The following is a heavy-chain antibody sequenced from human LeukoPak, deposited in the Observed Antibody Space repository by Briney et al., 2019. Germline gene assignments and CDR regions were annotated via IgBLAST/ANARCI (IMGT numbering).Heavy chain of an antibody. CDR1: GFTFSSYG. CDR3: ARRMDIVVVPAADFDY. D-gene: IGHD2-2*03. CDR2: IRYDGSNK. V-gene: IGHV3-30*02. Sequence: PGGSLRLSCAVSGFTFSSYGMHWVRQAPGKGLEWVAFIRYDGSNKYYADSVKGRFTISRDNSKNTLYLQMNSLRAEDTAVYYCARRMDIVVVPAADFDYWGQGTLVTVSS. J-gene: IGHJ4*02.